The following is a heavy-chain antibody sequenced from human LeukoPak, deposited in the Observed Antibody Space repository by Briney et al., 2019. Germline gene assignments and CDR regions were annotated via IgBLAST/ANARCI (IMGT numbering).Heavy chain of an antibody. CDR2: IYYSGST. D-gene: IGHD2-15*01. CDR3: ARHEVGYCSGGSCTGGWFDP. Sequence: SETLSLTCTVSGGSISSYYWSWIRQPPGKGLEWIGYIYYSGSTSYSGNTNHNPSLKSRVTISVDTSKNQFSLKLSSVTAADTAVYYCARHEVGYCSGGSCTGGWFDPWGQGTLVTVSS. V-gene: IGHV4-59*08. CDR1: GGSISSYY. J-gene: IGHJ5*02.